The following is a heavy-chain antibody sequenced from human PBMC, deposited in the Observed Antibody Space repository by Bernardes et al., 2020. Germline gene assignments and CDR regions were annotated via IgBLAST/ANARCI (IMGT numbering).Heavy chain of an antibody. D-gene: IGHD3-10*01. J-gene: IGHJ6*03. V-gene: IGHV3-23*01. CDR3: AKDDGSGSYYYYYYFMDV. Sequence: GGSLRLSRAASGFTFSNYAMNWVRQAPGKGLEWVSAVSGSGYGIHHADSVKGRFIISRDNSKNTLYLQMNSLRVEDTAVYYCAKDDGSGSYYYYYYFMDVWGKGTAVTVSS. CDR2: VSGSGYGI. CDR1: GFTFSNYA.